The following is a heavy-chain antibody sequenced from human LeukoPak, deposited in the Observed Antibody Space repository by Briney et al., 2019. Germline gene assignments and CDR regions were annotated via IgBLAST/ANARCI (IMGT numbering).Heavy chain of an antibody. Sequence: SETLFLTCSVSGGSIRSTTYYWGWIRQPPGKGLEWIGSVYYSGNTYYSPSLMSRVTISVDTSKNQFSLNLNSVTAADTAVYYCARAPHFFDTSGSRYYFDYWGQGALVTVSS. CDR2: VYYSGNT. CDR3: ARAPHFFDTSGSRYYFDY. J-gene: IGHJ4*02. CDR1: GGSIRSTTYY. D-gene: IGHD3-22*01. V-gene: IGHV4-39*07.